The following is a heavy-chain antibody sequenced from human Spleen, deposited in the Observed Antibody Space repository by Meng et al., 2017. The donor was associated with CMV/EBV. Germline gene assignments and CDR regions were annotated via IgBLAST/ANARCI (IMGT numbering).Heavy chain of an antibody. CDR2: IDNSENT. CDR3: ARGATILGVATGWFDP. D-gene: IGHD3-3*01. J-gene: IGHJ5*02. V-gene: IGHV4-31*02. Sequence: GCISSGGYHWDWIRQRPEKGLEWIGYIDNSENTKYNPTLKSRITISVDTSKNQFSLKLTSVTAADTAVYYCARGATILGVATGWFDPWGQGTLVTVSS. CDR1: GCISSGGYH.